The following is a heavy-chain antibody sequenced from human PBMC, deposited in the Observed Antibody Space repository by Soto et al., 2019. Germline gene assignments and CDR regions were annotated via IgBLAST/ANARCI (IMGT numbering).Heavy chain of an antibody. D-gene: IGHD3-3*01. V-gene: IGHV1-2*02. J-gene: IGHJ4*02. CDR2: ISPNSDGT. Sequence: ASVKVSCKASGYTFTDYYLHWVRQAPGQGPEWMAWISPNSDGTNFAQKFQGRVTMTGDTSISTVYMELSRLTSDDTAVYYCARGKSVRNGDFWAYWGQGTLVTVSS. CDR3: ARGKSVRNGDFWAY. CDR1: GYTFTDYY.